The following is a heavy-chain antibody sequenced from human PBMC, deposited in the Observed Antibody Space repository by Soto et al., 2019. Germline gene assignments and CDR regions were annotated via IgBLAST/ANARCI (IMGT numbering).Heavy chain of an antibody. V-gene: IGHV1-69*13. Sequence: GASVKVSCKASGGTFSSYAISWVRQAPGQGLEWMGGIIPIFGTANYAQKFQGRVTITADESTNTAYMELSSLRSEDTAVYYCARASSKWLRLSYYYYGMDVWGQGTTVTVSS. CDR3: ARASSKWLRLSYYYYGMDV. J-gene: IGHJ6*02. D-gene: IGHD5-12*01. CDR2: IIPIFGTA. CDR1: GGTFSSYA.